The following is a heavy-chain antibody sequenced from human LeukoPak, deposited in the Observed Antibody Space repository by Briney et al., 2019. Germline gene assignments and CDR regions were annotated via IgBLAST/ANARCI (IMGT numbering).Heavy chain of an antibody. CDR3: ARDGEQWLVRNWFDP. V-gene: IGHV3-33*01. CDR2: IWYEGSNK. J-gene: IGHJ5*02. D-gene: IGHD6-19*01. Sequence: PGGSLRLSRAASVFTFSIYGMHCVRHAPGKGLERGAVIWYEGSNKYYADSVKGRFTISRDNSKNTLYLRMNRLRAEDTPVYYCARDGEQWLVRNWFDPWGQGTLVTVSS. CDR1: VFTFSIYG.